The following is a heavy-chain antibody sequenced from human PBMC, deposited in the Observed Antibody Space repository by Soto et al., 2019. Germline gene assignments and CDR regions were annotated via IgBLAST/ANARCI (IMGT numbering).Heavy chain of an antibody. CDR3: ARDAGGERTIFGVFIKGYMDG. D-gene: IGHD3-3*01. CDR2: IYYSGST. Sequence: PSETLCLTCTVSGASISSYYWSWILQPPGKGLEWIGYIYYSGSTNYNPSLKSRVTISVDTSKNQFSLKLSSVTAADAAVYYCARDAGGERTIFGVFIKGYMDGWGKGTTVTVAS. CDR1: GASISSYY. J-gene: IGHJ6*03. V-gene: IGHV4-59*01.